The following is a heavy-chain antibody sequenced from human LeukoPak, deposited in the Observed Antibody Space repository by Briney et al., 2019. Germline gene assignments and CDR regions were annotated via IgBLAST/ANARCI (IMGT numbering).Heavy chain of an antibody. CDR3: AKDYGSSSWYKGDAFDI. CDR1: GFTFSDYD. D-gene: IGHD6-13*01. CDR2: IGTAGDT. Sequence: GGSLRLSCAASGFTFSDYDMHWVRQATGKGLEWVSAIGTAGDTYYTGSVKGRFTISRDNSKNTLYLQMNSLRAEDTAVYYCAKDYGSSSWYKGDAFDIWGQGTMVTVSS. V-gene: IGHV3-13*01. J-gene: IGHJ3*02.